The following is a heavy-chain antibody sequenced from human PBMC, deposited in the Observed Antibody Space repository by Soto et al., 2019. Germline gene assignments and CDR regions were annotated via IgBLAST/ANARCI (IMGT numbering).Heavy chain of an antibody. CDR3: ASLAPGSPPFYYGMDV. D-gene: IGHD1-26*01. J-gene: IGHJ6*02. CDR2: IYYSGST. V-gene: IGHV4-39*01. Sequence: QLQLQESGPGLVKPSETLSLTCTVSGGSISSSSYYWGWIRQPPGKGLEWIGSIYYSGSTYYNPSLKRRVTISVDTSKNQFSLKLSSVTAADTAVYYCASLAPGSPPFYYGMDVWGQGTTVTVSS. CDR1: GGSISSSSYY.